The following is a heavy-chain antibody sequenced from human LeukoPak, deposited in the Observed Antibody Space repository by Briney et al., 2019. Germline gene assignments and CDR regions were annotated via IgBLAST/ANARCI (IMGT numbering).Heavy chain of an antibody. CDR3: ARSPRVGELLDY. V-gene: IGHV3-11*06. D-gene: IGHD3-10*01. CDR1: GFTFSDYY. Sequence: PGGSLRLSCEASGFTFSDYYMSWIRQAPGKGLEWVSYISTSSSYTNYADSVKGRFTISRDNAKNSLYLQMNSLRAEDTAVYYCARSPRVGELLDYWGQGTLVTVSS. CDR2: ISTSSSYT. J-gene: IGHJ4*02.